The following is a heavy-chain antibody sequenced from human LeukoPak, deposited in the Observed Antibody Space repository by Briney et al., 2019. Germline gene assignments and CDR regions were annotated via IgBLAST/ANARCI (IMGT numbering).Heavy chain of an antibody. CDR2: IIPIFGTA. D-gene: IGHD6-13*01. V-gene: IGHV1-69*05. CDR3: ARDRGKQMGYYFDY. J-gene: IGHJ4*02. CDR1: GGTFSSYG. Sequence: SVKVSCKASGGTFSSYGISWVRQAPGQGLEWMGRIIPIFGTANYVQNFQGRVTITTDESTSTAYMELSSLRSEDTAVYYCARDRGKQMGYYFDYWGQGTLVTVSS.